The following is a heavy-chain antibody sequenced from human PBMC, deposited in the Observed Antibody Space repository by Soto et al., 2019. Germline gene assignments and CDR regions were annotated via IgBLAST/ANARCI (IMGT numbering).Heavy chain of an antibody. CDR3: AGQLPVGATSWFDP. Sequence: SETLSLTCSVSGGSLNSDDSFWGWVRQSPGKGLEWIGSLYYGGSTFYNPSLKSRFTISLDPSKNQFSLRLTSVTAADTAIYYCAGQLPVGATSWFDPWGQGTLVTVSS. J-gene: IGHJ5*02. CDR2: LYYGGST. D-gene: IGHD1-26*01. CDR1: GGSLNSDDSF. V-gene: IGHV4-39*01.